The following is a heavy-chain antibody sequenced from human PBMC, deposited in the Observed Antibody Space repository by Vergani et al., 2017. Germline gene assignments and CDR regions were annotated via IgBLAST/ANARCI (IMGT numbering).Heavy chain of an antibody. CDR1: GFTFSSYG. Sequence: QVQLVESGGGVVQPGRSLRLSCAASGFTFSSYGMHWVRQAPGKGREWVAVIWYDGSNKYYADSVKGRFTISRDNSKNTLYLQMNSPRADDTAVYYCVIDPYSSSWWSYYYYMDVWGKGTTVTVSS. CDR3: VIDPYSSSWWSYYYYMDV. J-gene: IGHJ6*03. CDR2: IWYDGSNK. V-gene: IGHV3-33*01. D-gene: IGHD6-13*01.